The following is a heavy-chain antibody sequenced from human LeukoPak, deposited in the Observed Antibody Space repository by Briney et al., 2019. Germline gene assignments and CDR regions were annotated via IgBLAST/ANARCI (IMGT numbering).Heavy chain of an antibody. CDR1: GGSFSGYY. Sequence: PSETLSLTCAVYGGSFSGYYWSWLRQPPGKGLEWIGEINHSGSTNYNPSLKSRVTISVDTSKNQFSLKLSSVTAADTAVYYCARVSLYYDFWSGGPYYYMDVWGKGTTVTVSS. V-gene: IGHV4-34*01. CDR3: ARVSLYYDFWSGGPYYYMDV. D-gene: IGHD3-3*01. J-gene: IGHJ6*03. CDR2: INHSGST.